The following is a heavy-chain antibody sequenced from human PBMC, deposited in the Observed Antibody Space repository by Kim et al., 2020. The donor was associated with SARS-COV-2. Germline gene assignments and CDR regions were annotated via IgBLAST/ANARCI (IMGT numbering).Heavy chain of an antibody. CDR3: AREGEYSYGHLDY. V-gene: IGHV1-3*01. CDR1: GYTFTSYA. J-gene: IGHJ4*02. CDR2: INAGNGNS. D-gene: IGHD5-18*01. Sequence: ASVKVSCKASGYTFTSYAMHWVRQAPGQRLEWMGWINAGNGNSKYSQKFQGRVTITRDTSASTAYMELSSLRSEDTAVYFCAREGEYSYGHLDYWGQGTLVTVSS.